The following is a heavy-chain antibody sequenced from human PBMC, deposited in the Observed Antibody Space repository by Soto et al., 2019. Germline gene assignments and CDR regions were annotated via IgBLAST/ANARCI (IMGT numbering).Heavy chain of an antibody. J-gene: IGHJ6*02. CDR2: ISYDGSYK. CDR1: GFTFSTSG. V-gene: IGHV3-30*03. CDR3: VRPLPSGRNYGMDV. D-gene: IGHD3-10*01. Sequence: GGSLRLSCAASGFTFSTSGMDWVRQAPGKGLEWVAVISYDGSYKYYADSVKGRFTVSRDNSKNTLSLQMDSLRAEDTAVYYCVRPLPSGRNYGMDVWGQGTTVTVSS.